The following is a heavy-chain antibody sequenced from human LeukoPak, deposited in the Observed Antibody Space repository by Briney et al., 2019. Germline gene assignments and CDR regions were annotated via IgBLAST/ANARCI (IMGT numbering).Heavy chain of an antibody. CDR2: INAGNGNT. V-gene: IGHV1-3*01. CDR1: GYTFTSYA. D-gene: IGHD3-9*01. J-gene: IGHJ5*02. Sequence: ASVKVSCRASGYTFTSYAMHWVHQAPGQRLEWMGWINAGNGNTKYSQKFQGRVTITRDTSASTAYMELSSLRSEDTAVYYCARARTNILRYFDWSPRRGNWFDPWGQGTLVTVSS. CDR3: ARARTNILRYFDWSPRRGNWFDP.